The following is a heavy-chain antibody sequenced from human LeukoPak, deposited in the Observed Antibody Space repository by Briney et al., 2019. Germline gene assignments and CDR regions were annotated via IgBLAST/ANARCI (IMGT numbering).Heavy chain of an antibody. J-gene: IGHJ3*02. CDR1: GFTFSRYW. Sequence: GGSLRLSCAASGFTFSRYWMSWVRQAPGKGLEWVANIKEDGGEKFHVDSVKGRFTISRDNAKKSLYLQMNSLRAEDTAVYFCARVLGCTNGVCHDAFDIWGQGTVITVSS. D-gene: IGHD2-8*01. CDR3: ARVLGCTNGVCHDAFDI. V-gene: IGHV3-7*01. CDR2: IKEDGGEK.